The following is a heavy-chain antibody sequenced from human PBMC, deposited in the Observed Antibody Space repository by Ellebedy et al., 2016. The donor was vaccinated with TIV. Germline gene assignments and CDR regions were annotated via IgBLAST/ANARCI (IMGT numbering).Heavy chain of an antibody. CDR1: GGTFSSYA. Sequence: ASVKVSCKASGGTFSSYAISWVRQAPGQGLEWMGGIIPMFGTANYAQKFQGRVTITADESTSTAYMELSSLRSEDTAVYYCARDRNKYSSRGAFDIWGQGTMVTVSS. V-gene: IGHV1-69*13. CDR2: IIPMFGTA. CDR3: ARDRNKYSSRGAFDI. D-gene: IGHD6-6*01. J-gene: IGHJ3*02.